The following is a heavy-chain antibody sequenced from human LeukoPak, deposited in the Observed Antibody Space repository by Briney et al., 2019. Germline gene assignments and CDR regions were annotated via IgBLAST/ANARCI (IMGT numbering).Heavy chain of an antibody. CDR2: IYTSGST. CDR3: ARATEDYYYYYYMDV. V-gene: IGHV4-4*07. CDR1: GVSISSYY. J-gene: IGHJ6*03. Sequence: PSETLSLTCTVSGVSISSYYWSWIRQPAGKGLEWIGRIYTSGSTNYNPSLKSRVTMSVDTSKNQFSLKLSSVTAADTAVYYCARATEDYYYYYYMDVWGKGTTVTVSS.